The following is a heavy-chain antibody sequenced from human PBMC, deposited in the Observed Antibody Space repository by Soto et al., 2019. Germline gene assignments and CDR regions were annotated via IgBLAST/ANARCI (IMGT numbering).Heavy chain of an antibody. CDR3: ASSKKNPYDFWSGYFPDAFDI. Sequence: ASVKVSCKASGYTFTSYAMHWVRQSPGQRLEWMGWINAGNGNTKYSQKFQVRVTITRDTSASTAYMELSSLRSEDTAVYYCASSKKNPYDFWSGYFPDAFDIWGQGTMVTVSS. V-gene: IGHV1-3*01. J-gene: IGHJ3*02. CDR2: INAGNGNT. CDR1: GYTFTSYA. D-gene: IGHD3-3*01.